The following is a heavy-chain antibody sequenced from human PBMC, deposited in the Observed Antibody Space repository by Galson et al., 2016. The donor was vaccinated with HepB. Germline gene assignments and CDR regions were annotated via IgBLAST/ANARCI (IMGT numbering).Heavy chain of an antibody. V-gene: IGHV4-39*02. Sequence: SETLSLTCSVSGGSINSSNYSWGWNRQPPGKGLECVGIIYYSGTTYYNPSLKSRVTISVDTSKKQFSLKLSAVTAADTAVYYCARGLDPWGQGIVVTVSS. CDR3: ARGLDP. J-gene: IGHJ5*02. CDR2: IYYSGTT. CDR1: GGSINSSNYS.